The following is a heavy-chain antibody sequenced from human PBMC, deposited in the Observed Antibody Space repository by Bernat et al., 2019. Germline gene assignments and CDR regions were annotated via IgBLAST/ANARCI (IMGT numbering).Heavy chain of an antibody. CDR2: ISSSGSTI. J-gene: IGHJ4*02. D-gene: IGHD6-13*01. CDR3: ARNLAAAGPAGFDY. Sequence: EVQLVESGGGLVQPGGSLRLSCAASGFTFSSYEMNWVRQAPGKGLEWVSYISSSGSTIYYADSVKGRFTISRDNAKSSLYLQMNSLRAEDTAVYYCARNLAAAGPAGFDYWGQGTLVTVSS. V-gene: IGHV3-48*03. CDR1: GFTFSSYE.